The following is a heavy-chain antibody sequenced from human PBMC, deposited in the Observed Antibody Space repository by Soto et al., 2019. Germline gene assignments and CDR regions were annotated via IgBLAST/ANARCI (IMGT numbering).Heavy chain of an antibody. CDR1: GFTFSSYW. V-gene: IGHV3-74*01. J-gene: IGHJ4*02. CDR2: ISPDGKNT. Sequence: DVHLVESGGDLVHPGGSLRLSCAASGFTFSSYWMHWVRQVPGKGLVWVSRISPDGKNTNYADSVKGRFTISRDNAKNTVFLQMNSLRVEDMAVYYCVRGASIGYYRIDYWGQGALVTVSS. D-gene: IGHD3-22*01. CDR3: VRGASIGYYRIDY.